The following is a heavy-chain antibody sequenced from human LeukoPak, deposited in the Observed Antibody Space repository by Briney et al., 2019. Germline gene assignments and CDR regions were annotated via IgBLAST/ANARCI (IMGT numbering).Heavy chain of an antibody. CDR1: GFTFSSYS. D-gene: IGHD3-3*01. V-gene: IGHV3-21*01. Sequence: PGGSLRLSCAASGFTFSSYSMNWVRQAPGKGLEWVSSISSSSSYIYYADSVKGRFTISRDNAKNSLYLQMNSLRAEDTAVYYCARDLHPLEWELGPGGMDVWGQGTTVTVSS. CDR3: ARDLHPLEWELGPGGMDV. J-gene: IGHJ6*02. CDR2: ISSSSSYI.